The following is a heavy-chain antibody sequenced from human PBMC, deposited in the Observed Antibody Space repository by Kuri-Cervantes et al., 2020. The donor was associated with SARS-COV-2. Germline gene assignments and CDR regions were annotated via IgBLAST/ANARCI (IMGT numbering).Heavy chain of an antibody. V-gene: IGHV4-4*07. CDR2: IYTSGST. Sequence: GSLRLSCTVSGDSISSYFWSWVRQPAGKGLEWIGHIYTSGSTNYNPSLKSRVTMSVDTSKNQFSLKLSSVTAADTAVYYCARVNWGFDYWGQGTLVTVSS. CDR1: GDSISSYF. J-gene: IGHJ4*02. CDR3: ARVNWGFDY. D-gene: IGHD7-27*01.